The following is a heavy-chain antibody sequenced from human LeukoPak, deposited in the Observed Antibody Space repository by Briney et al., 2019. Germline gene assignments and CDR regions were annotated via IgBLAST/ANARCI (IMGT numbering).Heavy chain of an antibody. CDR1: GASISSYY. Sequence: PSETLSLTCSVSGASISSYYWSWIRQSPGKGPEWIRYIYYSGTTNYNPSLKSRVTISIDTSKNQFSLKLISVTAADTAVYYCARQGIRGQWLVHFDYWGQGTLVTVSS. D-gene: IGHD6-19*01. CDR3: ARQGIRGQWLVHFDY. J-gene: IGHJ4*02. CDR2: IYYSGTT. V-gene: IGHV4-59*08.